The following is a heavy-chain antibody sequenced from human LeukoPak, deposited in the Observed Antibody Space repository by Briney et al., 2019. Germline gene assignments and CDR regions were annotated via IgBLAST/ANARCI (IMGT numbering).Heavy chain of an antibody. CDR1: GGSISSYY. CDR2: IYTSGST. J-gene: IGHJ4*02. CDR3: ARGGRIAAAGTLGY. V-gene: IGHV4-4*07. Sequence: SETLSLTCTVSGGSISSYYWSWIRQPAGKGLEWIGRIYTSGSTNYNTSLKSRVTMSVDTSKNQFSLKLSSVTAADTAVYYCARGGRIAAAGTLGYWGQGTLVTVSS. D-gene: IGHD6-13*01.